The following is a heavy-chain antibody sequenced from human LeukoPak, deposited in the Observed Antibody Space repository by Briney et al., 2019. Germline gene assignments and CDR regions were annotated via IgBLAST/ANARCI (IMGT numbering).Heavy chain of an antibody. CDR3: ARGRGYGYGYPRSQFFDY. CDR2: INHSGST. V-gene: IGHV4-34*01. D-gene: IGHD5-18*01. CDR1: GGSFSGYY. Sequence: SETLSLTCAVYGGSFSGYYWSWIRQPPGKGLEWIGEINHSGSTNYNPSLKSRVTISVDTSKNQFSLKLSSVTAADTAVYYCARGRGYGYGYPRSQFFDYWGQGTLVTVSS. J-gene: IGHJ4*02.